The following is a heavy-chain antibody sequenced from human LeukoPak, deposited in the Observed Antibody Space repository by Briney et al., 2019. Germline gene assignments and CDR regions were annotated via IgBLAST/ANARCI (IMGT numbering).Heavy chain of an antibody. D-gene: IGHD3-9*01. V-gene: IGHV4-59*01. J-gene: IGHJ6*03. CDR3: ARDGVLRYFDYYYYYMDV. CDR1: GGSISSYY. CDR2: IYYSGST. Sequence: SETLSLTCSVSGGSISSYYWTWIRQPPGKGLEWIGYIYYSGSTNYNPSLKSRLTISIDTPKKQFSLKLSSVTAADTAVYYCARDGVLRYFDYYYYYMDVWGKGTTVTISS.